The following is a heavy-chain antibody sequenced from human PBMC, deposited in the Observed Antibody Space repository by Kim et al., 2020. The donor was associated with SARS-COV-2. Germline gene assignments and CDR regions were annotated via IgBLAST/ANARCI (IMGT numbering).Heavy chain of an antibody. CDR1: GFTFDDYV. J-gene: IGHJ3*02. V-gene: IGHV3-9*01. CDR2: ISWNSGSI. Sequence: GGSLRLSCAASGFTFDDYVMHWVRQAPGKGLEWVSGISWNSGSIGYADSVKGRFTISRDNAKNSLYLQMNSLRAEDTALYYCAKDIMVRGVIIFSDAFDIWGQGTMVTVSS. D-gene: IGHD3-10*01. CDR3: AKDIMVRGVIIFSDAFDI.